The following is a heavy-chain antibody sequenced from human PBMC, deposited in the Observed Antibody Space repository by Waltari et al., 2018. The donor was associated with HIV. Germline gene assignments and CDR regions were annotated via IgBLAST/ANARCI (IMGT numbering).Heavy chain of an antibody. CDR3: TRTLQDLYFFDE. V-gene: IGHV3-74*01. CDR1: GFIFDSYW. D-gene: IGHD1-1*01. J-gene: IGHJ4*02. Sequence: DVQLVESGGGLVQPGGSLRLSGGASGFIFDSYWMFWVRQAPGEGLVWVARIKTDGTITTYADSVKGRFVISRDNAKNTLFLQMNSLRVEDTAVYYCTRTLQDLYFFDEWGQGTLVTVSS. CDR2: IKTDGTIT.